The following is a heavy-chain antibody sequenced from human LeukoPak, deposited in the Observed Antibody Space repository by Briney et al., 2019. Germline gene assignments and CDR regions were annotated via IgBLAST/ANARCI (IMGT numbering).Heavy chain of an antibody. D-gene: IGHD4-17*01. CDR1: GFTFSSYT. CDR3: ASPKGFYGDYSNYYYYMDV. Sequence: GGSLRLPCPPSGFTFSSYTINGFGQAPGKGLRWVSYISRSSSTIYYADSVKGRFTISRDNAKNSLYLQMNSLRAEDTAVYYCASPKGFYGDYSNYYYYMDVWGKGTTVTVSS. V-gene: IGHV3-48*01. J-gene: IGHJ6*03. CDR2: ISRSSSTI.